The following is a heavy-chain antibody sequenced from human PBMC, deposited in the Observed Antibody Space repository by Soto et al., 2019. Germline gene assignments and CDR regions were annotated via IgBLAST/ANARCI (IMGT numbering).Heavy chain of an antibody. CDR2: IFSNDEK. D-gene: IGHD6-13*01. V-gene: IGHV2-26*01. CDR1: GFSLSNARMG. CDR3: ARIRTTGIGDWFDP. Sequence: QVTLKESGPVLVKPTETLTLTCTVSGFSLSNARMGVSWIRQPPGKALEWLAHIFSNDEKSYSTSLKSRLTISKDTTKSQVVLTMTYMDPVDTATYYCARIRTTGIGDWFDPWGQGTMVTVSS. J-gene: IGHJ5*02.